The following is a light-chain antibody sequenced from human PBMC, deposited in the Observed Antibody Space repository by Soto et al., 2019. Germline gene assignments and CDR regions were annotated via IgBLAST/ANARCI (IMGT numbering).Light chain of an antibody. J-gene: IGLJ2*01. V-gene: IGLV2-14*01. Sequence: QSVLTQPASVSGSPGQSITISCTGTSSDIGTYNYVSWYQHHPGKVPKLMIYAVSNRPSGVSNRFSGSKSGNTASLTISGLQADDEADDYCSSYSSSSTLLLFGGGTKLTVL. CDR3: SSYSSSSTLLL. CDR1: SSDIGTYNY. CDR2: AVS.